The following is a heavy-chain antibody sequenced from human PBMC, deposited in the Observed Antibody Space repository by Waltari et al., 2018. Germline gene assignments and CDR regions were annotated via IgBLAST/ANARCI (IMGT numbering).Heavy chain of an antibody. CDR3: ARENIVGTWEYYFDY. V-gene: IGHV4-61*09. Sequence: QVQLQESGPGLVKPSQTLSLTCTVSGGSISSGSYYWHWIRQPAGKGLEWIGYIYTSGSTNYNPSLKSRVTISVDTSKNQFSLKLSSVTAADTAVYYCARENIVGTWEYYFDYWGQGTLVTVSS. CDR1: GGSISSGSYY. D-gene: IGHD1-26*01. CDR2: IYTSGST. J-gene: IGHJ4*02.